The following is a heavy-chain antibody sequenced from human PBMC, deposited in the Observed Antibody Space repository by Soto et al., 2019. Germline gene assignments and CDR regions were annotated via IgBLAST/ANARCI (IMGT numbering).Heavy chain of an antibody. V-gene: IGHV1-18*04. D-gene: IGHD6-13*01. CDR2: ISADNGNT. CDR3: AKSIAATGNARDYYYGMEV. Sequence: QVQLVQSGAEVKKPGASMKVSCKASGYTFTNYGISWVRQAPGQGLEWMGWISADNGNTIYVQKLQGRLTMTTATSTNTAYMELRSLRSDDAAVYYCAKSIAATGNARDYYYGMEVWGQGTTVTVSS. CDR1: GYTFTNYG. J-gene: IGHJ6*02.